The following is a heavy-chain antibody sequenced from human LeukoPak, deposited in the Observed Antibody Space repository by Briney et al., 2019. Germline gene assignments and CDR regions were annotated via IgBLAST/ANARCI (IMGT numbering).Heavy chain of an antibody. Sequence: ASVKVPCKASGYTFTGYYMHWVRQAPGQGLEWMGWINPNSGGTNYAQKFQGRVTMTRDTSISTAYMELSRLRSDDTAVYYCARVVYVWGSYRYNLGYWGQGTLVTVSS. CDR3: ARVVYVWGSYRYNLGY. CDR2: INPNSGGT. D-gene: IGHD3-16*02. V-gene: IGHV1-2*02. J-gene: IGHJ4*02. CDR1: GYTFTGYY.